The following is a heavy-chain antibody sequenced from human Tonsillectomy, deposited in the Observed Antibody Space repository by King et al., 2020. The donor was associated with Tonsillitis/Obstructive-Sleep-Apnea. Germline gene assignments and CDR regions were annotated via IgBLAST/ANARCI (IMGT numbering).Heavy chain of an antibody. V-gene: IGHV3-74*01. CDR1: GLTFIPNG. J-gene: IGHJ4*02. D-gene: IGHD2-2*01. CDR2: INDNGKRL. CDR3: ARGGSKGSIDY. Sequence: VQLVESGGGLVQPGGSRNFSCAPLGLTFIPNGLYWSAKPPGKGWCTVSLINDNGKRLNYADSVKGRLTFSRDKAKGTLYLQMNSLRAEDTAVYYCARGGSKGSIDYWGQGTLVTVSS.